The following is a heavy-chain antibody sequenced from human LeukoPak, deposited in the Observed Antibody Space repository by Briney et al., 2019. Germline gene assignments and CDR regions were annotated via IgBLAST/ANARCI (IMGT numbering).Heavy chain of an antibody. J-gene: IGHJ6*03. Sequence: SETLSLTCTVSGGSISSYYWSWIRQPPGKGLEWIGYIYYSGSTNYNPSLKSRVTISVDTSKNQFSLKLSSVTAADTAVYYCARTPTIFGVAPYYYMDVWGKGTTVTVSS. CDR3: ARTPTIFGVAPYYYMDV. CDR2: IYYSGST. CDR1: GGSISSYY. V-gene: IGHV4-59*01. D-gene: IGHD3-3*01.